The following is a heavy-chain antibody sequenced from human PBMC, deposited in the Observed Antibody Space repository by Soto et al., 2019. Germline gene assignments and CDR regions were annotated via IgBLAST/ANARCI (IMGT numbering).Heavy chain of an antibody. CDR1: GGTFSIYA. D-gene: IGHD5-12*01. CDR3: ARDLGSGYDPGDY. J-gene: IGHJ4*02. CDR2: IIPIIGTR. Sequence: QVQLVQSGAEVKKPGSSVKVSCKASGGTFSIYAVSWVRQAPGQGLEWMGGIIPIIGTRNYAQRFQGRITITGDQSTRTAYMELSSLKSGDTAVYYCARDLGSGYDPGDYWGQGTLVTVSS. V-gene: IGHV1-69*12.